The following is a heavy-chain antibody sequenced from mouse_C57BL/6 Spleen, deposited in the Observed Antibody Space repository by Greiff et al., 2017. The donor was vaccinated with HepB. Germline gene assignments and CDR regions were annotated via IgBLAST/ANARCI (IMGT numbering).Heavy chain of an antibody. CDR2: IDPSDSYT. J-gene: IGHJ4*01. Sequence: QVQLQQPGAELVKPGASVKLSCKASGYTFTSYWMQWVKQRPGQGLEWIGEIDPSDSYTNYNQKVKGKATLTVDTSSSTAYMQLSSLTSEDSAVYYCARNYGSSYPMDYWGQGTSVTVSS. D-gene: IGHD1-1*01. CDR3: ARNYGSSYPMDY. V-gene: IGHV1-50*01. CDR1: GYTFTSYW.